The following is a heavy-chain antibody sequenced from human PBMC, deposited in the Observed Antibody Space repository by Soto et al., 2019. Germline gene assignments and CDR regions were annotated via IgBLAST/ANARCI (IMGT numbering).Heavy chain of an antibody. J-gene: IGHJ4*02. V-gene: IGHV2-70*01. CDR2: IDWDDDK. Sequence: SGPTLVNPTQTLTLTCTLSGFSLSTSGMCVSWIRQPPGKALEWLALIDWDDDKYYSTSLKTRLTISKDTSKNQVVLTMTNMDPVDTATYYCARIPSYYDSSGPHFDYWGQGTLVTVSS. CDR3: ARIPSYYDSSGPHFDY. D-gene: IGHD3-22*01. CDR1: GFSLSTSGMC.